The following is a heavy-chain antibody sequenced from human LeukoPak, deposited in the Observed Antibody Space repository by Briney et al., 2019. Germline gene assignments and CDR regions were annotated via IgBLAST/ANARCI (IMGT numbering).Heavy chain of an antibody. CDR1: GGSISSYY. D-gene: IGHD2-15*01. CDR2: IYYSGST. J-gene: IGHJ6*03. CDR3: ARSVEGYCSGGSCYSYSYYMDV. Sequence: SETLSLTCTVSGGSISSYYWSWIRQPPGKGLEWIGYIYYSGSTNYNPSLKSRITISVDTSKNQFSLKLNSVTAADTAVYYCARSVEGYCSGGSCYSYSYYMDVWGKGTTVTASS. V-gene: IGHV4-59*01.